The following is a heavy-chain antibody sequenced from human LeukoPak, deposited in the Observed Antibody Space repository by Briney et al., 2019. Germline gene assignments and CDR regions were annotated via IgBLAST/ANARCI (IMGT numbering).Heavy chain of an antibody. CDR3: ARALSRLVVVTATPGY. D-gene: IGHD2-21*02. V-gene: IGHV3-30-3*01. J-gene: IGHJ4*02. Sequence: QPGGSLRLSCAASGFTFSSYAMHWVRQAPGKGLEWVAAISYDGSNKYYADSVKGRFTISRDNSKNTLYLQMNSLRAEDTAVYYCARALSRLVVVTATPGYWGQGTLVTVSS. CDR2: ISYDGSNK. CDR1: GFTFSSYA.